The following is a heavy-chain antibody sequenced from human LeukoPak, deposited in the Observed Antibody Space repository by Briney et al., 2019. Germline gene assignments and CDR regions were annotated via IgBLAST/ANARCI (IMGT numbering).Heavy chain of an antibody. CDR1: GYTFSTYA. D-gene: IGHD5-18*01. CDR3: ATRYNYNWGFDY. V-gene: IGHV1-3*01. Sequence: EASVKVSCKASGYTFSTYAVHWVRQAPGQRLEWMGWINAGNGNTKYSQKFQGRVILTSDTSASTAYMELSSLRSEDTAVYYCATRYNYNWGFDYWGQGTLVTVSS. J-gene: IGHJ4*02. CDR2: INAGNGNT.